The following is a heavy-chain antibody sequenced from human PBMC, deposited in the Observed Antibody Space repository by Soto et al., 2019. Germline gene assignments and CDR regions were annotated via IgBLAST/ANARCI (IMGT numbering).Heavy chain of an antibody. D-gene: IGHD2-15*01. CDR2: IYYSGST. CDR3: ARERSSFYGYCSGGSCFDAFDI. Sequence: SETLSLTCTVSGGSISSYYWSWIRQPPGKGLEWIGYIYYSGSTNYNPSLKSRVTISVDTSKNQFSLKLSSVTAADTAVYYCARERSSFYGYCSGGSCFDAFDIWGQGTMVTVSS. V-gene: IGHV4-59*01. CDR1: GGSISSYY. J-gene: IGHJ3*02.